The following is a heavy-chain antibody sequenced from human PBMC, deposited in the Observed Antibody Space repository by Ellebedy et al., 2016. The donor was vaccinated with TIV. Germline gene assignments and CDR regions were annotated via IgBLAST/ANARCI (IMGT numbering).Heavy chain of an antibody. CDR3: ARGSGTYGGDSGGIFYY. CDR1: GYTFTDYY. V-gene: IGHV1-46*01. D-gene: IGHD4-23*01. Sequence: AASVKVSCKTSGYTFTDYYIHWVRQTPGQGLEWMGIINPRHGSISYVQKFQHKVIMTRDTSTSTVYMELSSLKSEDTAVYYCARGSGTYGGDSGGIFYYWGQGTLVTVSS. J-gene: IGHJ4*02. CDR2: INPRHGSI.